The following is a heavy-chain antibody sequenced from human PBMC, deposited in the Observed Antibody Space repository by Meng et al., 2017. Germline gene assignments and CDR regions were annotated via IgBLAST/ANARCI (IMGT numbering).Heavy chain of an antibody. CDR3: ARDLEGSYAPGDY. J-gene: IGHJ4*02. D-gene: IGHD1-26*01. CDR1: GYSISSGYY. CDR2: IYHSGST. V-gene: IGHV4-38-2*02. Sequence: SETLSLTCAVSGYSISSGYYWGWIRQPPGKGLEWIGSIYHSGSTYYNPSLKSRVTISVDTSKNQFSLKLSSVTAADTAVYYCARDLEGSYAPGDYWGQGTLVTVSS.